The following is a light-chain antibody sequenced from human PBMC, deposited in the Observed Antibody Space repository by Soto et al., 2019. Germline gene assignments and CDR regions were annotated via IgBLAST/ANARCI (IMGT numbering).Light chain of an antibody. Sequence: DIQMTQSPSSLSASVGDRVTITCRAGQSISSYLNWYQQKPGKAPKLLIYAASSLQSGVPSRFSGSGSGTDFTLTISSLQPEDFATYYCQQSYSTPGTFGQWTKVDI. CDR3: QQSYSTPGT. CDR1: QSISSY. CDR2: AAS. J-gene: IGKJ1*01. V-gene: IGKV1-39*01.